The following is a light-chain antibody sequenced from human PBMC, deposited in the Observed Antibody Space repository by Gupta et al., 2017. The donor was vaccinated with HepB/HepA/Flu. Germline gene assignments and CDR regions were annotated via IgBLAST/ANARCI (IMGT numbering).Light chain of an antibody. CDR3: QQWSNWPPGLT. V-gene: IGKV3-11*01. CDR1: QEVSSF. Sequence: EVILSQSSATLSLSPGERATLSCRASQEVSSFLAWYQQKLGQVPRLLIYGASNRAPGIPARFSGTGSGTDFTLTISSLEPEDFAVYFCQQWSNWPPGLTFGPGTKVDL. CDR2: GAS. J-gene: IGKJ3*01.